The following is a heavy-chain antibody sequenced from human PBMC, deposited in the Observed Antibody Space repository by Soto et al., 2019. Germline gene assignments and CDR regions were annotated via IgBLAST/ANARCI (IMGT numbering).Heavy chain of an antibody. CDR1: GFTFSSYG. CDR3: AKDGDYDFWSGYYRAYYFDY. D-gene: IGHD3-3*01. J-gene: IGHJ4*02. V-gene: IGHV3-30*18. CDR2: ISYDGSNK. Sequence: QPGGSLRLSCAASGFTFSSYGMHWVRQAPGKGLEWVAVISYDGSNKYYADSVKGRFTISRDNSKNTLYLQMNSLRAEDTAVYYCAKDGDYDFWSGYYRAYYFDYWGQGTLVTVS.